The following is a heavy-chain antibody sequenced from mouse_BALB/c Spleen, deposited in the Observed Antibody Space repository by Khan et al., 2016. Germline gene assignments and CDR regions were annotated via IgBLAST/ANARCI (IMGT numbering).Heavy chain of an antibody. Sequence: QVQLQQSGAELAKPGASVKMSCKASGYTFTSYWMHWVKQRPGQGLEWIGYINPSTGYTEYNQKFKDKATLTADKSSSTAYMQLSSLTSEDSAVYYCARRYGSSYWFAYWGQGTLVTVSA. D-gene: IGHD1-1*01. CDR2: INPSTGYT. J-gene: IGHJ3*01. V-gene: IGHV1-7*01. CDR1: GYTFTSYW. CDR3: ARRYGSSYWFAY.